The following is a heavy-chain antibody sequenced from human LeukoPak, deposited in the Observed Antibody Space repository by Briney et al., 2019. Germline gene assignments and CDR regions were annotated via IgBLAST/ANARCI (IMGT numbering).Heavy chain of an antibody. D-gene: IGHD1-26*01. CDR3: AIGRVVGAPSPEDC. V-gene: IGHV1-2*02. CDR1: GYTFTGYY. CDR2: INPNSGGT. J-gene: IGHJ4*02. Sequence: EASVRVSCKASGYTFTGYYMHWVRQAPGQGLEWMGGINPNSGGTNYAQKFQGKVTLTRDTSISTAYMELSSLRSDDTAVYYCAIGRVVGAPSPEDCWGQGSLDTVSS.